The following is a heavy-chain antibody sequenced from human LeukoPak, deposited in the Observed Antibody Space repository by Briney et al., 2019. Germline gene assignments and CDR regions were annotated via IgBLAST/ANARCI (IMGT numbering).Heavy chain of an antibody. Sequence: PGGSLRLSCAASGSTFSSYGMHWVRQAPGKGLEWVAFIRYDGSNKYYADSVKGRFTISRDNSKNTLYLQMNSLRAEDTAVYYCAKLVVPAAAFDYWGQGTLVTVSS. CDR1: GSTFSSYG. CDR2: IRYDGSNK. CDR3: AKLVVPAAAFDY. J-gene: IGHJ4*02. D-gene: IGHD2-2*01. V-gene: IGHV3-30*02.